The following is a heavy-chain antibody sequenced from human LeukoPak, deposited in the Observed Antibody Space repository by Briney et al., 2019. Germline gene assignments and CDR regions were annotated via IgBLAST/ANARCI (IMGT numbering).Heavy chain of an antibody. Sequence: GESLRISCKGSGYSFTTYWIGWVRQMPGKGLEWMGIVYPGDSDTRYSPSFQGQVTISVDTSITTAYLQWSSLKASDTAMYYCARLPTGMTSPYHVDYWGQGTLVTVSS. CDR3: ARLPTGMTSPYHVDY. V-gene: IGHV5-51*01. CDR1: GYSFTTYW. D-gene: IGHD2-2*01. J-gene: IGHJ4*02. CDR2: VYPGDSDT.